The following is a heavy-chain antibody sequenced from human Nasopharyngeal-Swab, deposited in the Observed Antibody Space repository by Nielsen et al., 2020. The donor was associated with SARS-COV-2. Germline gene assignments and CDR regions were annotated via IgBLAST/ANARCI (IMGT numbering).Heavy chain of an antibody. Sequence: LTCLASGFTFRDLWMGWVRQAPAKGLEWVASIKQDGSEKNYVDSVKGRFTISRDNAKNSLFLQMDSLRTEDTAFYYCARVGGRTSPMGSWGQGTLVNVSS. CDR2: IKQDGSEK. CDR1: GFTFRDLW. J-gene: IGHJ4*02. D-gene: IGHD3-10*01. CDR3: ARVGGRTSPMGS. V-gene: IGHV3-7*01.